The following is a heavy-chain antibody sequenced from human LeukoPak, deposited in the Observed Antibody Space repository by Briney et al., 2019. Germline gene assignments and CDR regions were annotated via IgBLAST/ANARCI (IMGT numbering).Heavy chain of an antibody. CDR3: ARGFPGYSGFDNWFDP. J-gene: IGHJ5*02. V-gene: IGHV1-2*02. CDR2: TNPNSGGT. Sequence: ASVKVSCKASGYTFTGYYMHWVRQAPGQGLEWMGWTNPNSGGTNYAQKFQGRVTMTRDTSISTAYMELSRLRSDDTAVYYCARGFPGYSGFDNWFDPWGQGTLVTVSS. CDR1: GYTFTGYY. D-gene: IGHD5-12*01.